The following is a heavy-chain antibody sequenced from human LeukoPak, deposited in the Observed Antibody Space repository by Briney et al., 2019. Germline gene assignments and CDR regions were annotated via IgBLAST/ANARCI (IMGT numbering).Heavy chain of an antibody. D-gene: IGHD5-18*01. CDR1: GYSFTSYW. J-gene: IGHJ6*03. CDR2: IYPGDSDT. Sequence: GESLKISCKGSGYSFTSYWIGWVRQMPGKGLEWMGIIYPGDSDTRYSSSFQGQVTISADKSISTAYLQWSSLKASDTAMYYCARGGYSSLDYYYYMDVWGKGTTVTISS. V-gene: IGHV5-51*01. CDR3: ARGGYSSLDYYYYMDV.